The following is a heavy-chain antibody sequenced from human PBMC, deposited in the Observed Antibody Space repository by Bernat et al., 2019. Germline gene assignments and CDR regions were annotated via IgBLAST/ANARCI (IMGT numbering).Heavy chain of an antibody. D-gene: IGHD2-21*02. CDR2: VYNSGTT. CDR1: GGSISNYY. V-gene: IGHV4-59*01. Sequence: QVQLQESGPGLVKPSETLSLTCTVSGGSISNYYWSWIRQPPGKGLEWIGYVYNSGTTDYNPSLKSRVTISVDTSKNQISLKLRSVTAADTAMYYCAKGVDQGDFGVEHWGQGTLVTVSS. J-gene: IGHJ1*01. CDR3: AKGVDQGDFGVEH.